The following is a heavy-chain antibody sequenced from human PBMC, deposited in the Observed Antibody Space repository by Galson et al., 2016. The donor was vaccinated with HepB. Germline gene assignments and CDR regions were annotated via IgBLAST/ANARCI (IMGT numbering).Heavy chain of an antibody. V-gene: IGHV4-4*02. D-gene: IGHD2-21*02. J-gene: IGHJ4*02. CDR1: GDSVISNTW. Sequence: SETLSLTCAVSGDSVISNTWWSWVRQPTGKGLEWIGEIHHSGSSNYNPSLKSRVTMSVDKSKNQFSLRLTSVTVADAAVYYCARLSVTYYVDNWGQGTLVTVSS. CDR2: IHHSGSS. CDR3: ARLSVTYYVDN.